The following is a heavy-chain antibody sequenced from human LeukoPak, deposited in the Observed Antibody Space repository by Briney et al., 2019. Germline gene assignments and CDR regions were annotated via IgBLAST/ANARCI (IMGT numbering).Heavy chain of an antibody. V-gene: IGHV3-30-3*01. Sequence: GGSLRLSCAASGFTFDDYAMHWVRQAPGKGLEWVAVISYDGSNKYYADSVKGRFTISRDNSKNTLYLQMNSLRAEDTAVYYCARERYYYDSSGYYRLFDYWGQGTLVTVSS. CDR2: ISYDGSNK. D-gene: IGHD3-22*01. J-gene: IGHJ4*02. CDR1: GFTFDDYA. CDR3: ARERYYYDSSGYYRLFDY.